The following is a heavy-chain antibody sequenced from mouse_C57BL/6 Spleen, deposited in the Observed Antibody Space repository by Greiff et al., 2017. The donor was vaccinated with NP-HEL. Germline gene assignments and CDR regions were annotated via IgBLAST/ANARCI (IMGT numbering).Heavy chain of an antibody. CDR3: AIGDYDSYDFDY. CDR1: GYTFTGYW. CDR2: MLPGSGST. J-gene: IGHJ2*01. D-gene: IGHD2-4*01. Sequence: VQLQQSGAELMKPGASVKLSCKATGYTFTGYWIEWVKQRPGHGLEWIGEMLPGSGSTNYTEKFKGKATFTADTSSNTADMHLSSLPTEDSAIYNCAIGDYDSYDFDYWGQGTTLTVSS. V-gene: IGHV1-9*01.